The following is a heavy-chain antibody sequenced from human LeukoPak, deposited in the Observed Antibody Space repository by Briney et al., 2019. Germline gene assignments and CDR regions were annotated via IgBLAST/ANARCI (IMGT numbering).Heavy chain of an antibody. CDR1: GFIFSSYG. V-gene: IGHV3-30*02. CDR2: IRYDGSKK. CDR3: ARVRYYYDSSGYYSGWFDP. J-gene: IGHJ5*02. D-gene: IGHD3-22*01. Sequence: GGSLRLSCAASGFIFSSYGMHWVRQAPGKGLEWVAFIRYDGSKKYYADSVKGRFTISRDNSKNTLYLQMNSLRAEDTAVYYCARVRYYYDSSGYYSGWFDPWGQGTLVTVSS.